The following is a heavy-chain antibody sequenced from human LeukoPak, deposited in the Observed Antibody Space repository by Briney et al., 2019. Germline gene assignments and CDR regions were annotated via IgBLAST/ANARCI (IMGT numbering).Heavy chain of an antibody. Sequence: GEFLKISCMTSGYRFTTNWIGWVRQMPGKGLEWMGIIYPGDSDTRYSPSFQGQVTISADKTISTAYLQWSSLKASDTAMYYCASPQMVHFWGQGTLVTVS. CDR3: ASPQMVHF. CDR2: IYPGDSDT. V-gene: IGHV5-51*01. J-gene: IGHJ4*02. D-gene: IGHD3-10*01. CDR1: GYRFTTNW.